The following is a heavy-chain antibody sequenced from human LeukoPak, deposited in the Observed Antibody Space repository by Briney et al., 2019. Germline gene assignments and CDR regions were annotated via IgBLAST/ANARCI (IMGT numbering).Heavy chain of an antibody. D-gene: IGHD3-22*01. J-gene: IGHJ3*02. V-gene: IGHV3-30*02. CDR2: IRYDGSNK. CDR3: AASMIVVVSAGAFDI. CDR1: GFTFSSYG. Sequence: GGSLRLSCAASGFTFSSYGMHWVRQAPGKGLEWVAFIRYDGSNKYYADSVKGRFTISRDNSKNTLYLQMNSLRAEDTAVYYCAASMIVVVSAGAFDIWGQGTMVTVSS.